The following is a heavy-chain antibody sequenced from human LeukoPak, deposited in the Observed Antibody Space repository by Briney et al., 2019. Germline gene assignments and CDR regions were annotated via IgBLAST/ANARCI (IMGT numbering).Heavy chain of an antibody. Sequence: PSETLSLTCTVSGGSISRGSYYWSWIRQPAGKGLEWIGCIYTTGSTNYNPSLKSRVTISLDTSKNQFSLKLSSVTAADTAVYYCARVSYDCSSNSCYLDWFDPWGQGTLVTVSS. CDR2: IYTTGST. V-gene: IGHV4-61*02. CDR1: GGSISRGSYY. D-gene: IGHD2-2*01. J-gene: IGHJ5*02. CDR3: ARVSYDCSSNSCYLDWFDP.